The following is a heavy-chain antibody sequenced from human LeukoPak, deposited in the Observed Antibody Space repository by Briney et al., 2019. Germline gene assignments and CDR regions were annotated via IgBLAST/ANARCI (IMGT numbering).Heavy chain of an antibody. J-gene: IGHJ4*02. CDR2: INHSGST. D-gene: IGHD3-22*01. CDR1: GGSFSGYY. Sequence: PSETLSLTCAVYGGSFSGYYWSWIRQPPRKGLEWIGEINHSGSTNYNPSLKSRVTISVDTSKNQFSLKLSSVTAADTAVYYCARIVYYDSSGYFYHFDYWGQGTLVTVSS. CDR3: ARIVYYDSSGYFYHFDY. V-gene: IGHV4-34*01.